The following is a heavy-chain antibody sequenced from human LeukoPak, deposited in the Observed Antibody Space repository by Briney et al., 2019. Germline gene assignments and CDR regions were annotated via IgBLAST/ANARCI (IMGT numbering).Heavy chain of an antibody. CDR1: GFTFSRYG. J-gene: IGHJ4*02. Sequence: PGGSLRLSCVASGFTFSRYGMHWVRQAPGKGLEWVAVIWYDGSNKYYADSVKGRFTISRDNSKNTLYLQVNSLRAEDTAVYYCARDELAVAKKGFLDSWGQGTLATVSS. V-gene: IGHV3-33*01. CDR3: ARDELAVAKKGFLDS. CDR2: IWYDGSNK. D-gene: IGHD6-19*01.